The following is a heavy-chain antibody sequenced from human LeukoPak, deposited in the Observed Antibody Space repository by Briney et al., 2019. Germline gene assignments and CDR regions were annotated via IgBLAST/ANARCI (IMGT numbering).Heavy chain of an antibody. Sequence: SETLSLTCTVSGGSISSGGYSWSWIRQHPGKGLEWIGYIYYSGSTYYNPSLKSRVTISVDTSKNQFSLKLSSVTAADTAVYYCARKSYYYDSSGYLPYWYFDLWGRGTLVTVSS. V-gene: IGHV4-31*03. CDR1: GGSISSGGYS. J-gene: IGHJ2*01. CDR3: ARKSYYYDSSGYLPYWYFDL. D-gene: IGHD3-22*01. CDR2: IYYSGST.